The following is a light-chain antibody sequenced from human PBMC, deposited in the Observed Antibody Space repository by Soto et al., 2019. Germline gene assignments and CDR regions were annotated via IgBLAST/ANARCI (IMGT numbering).Light chain of an antibody. Sequence: QSVLTQPASVSGSPGQSITISCTGTSSDVGGYNYVSWYQQHPGKAPKLMIYGVNNRPSGVSNRFSGSKSGNTASLTISGLQTEDDADYYCSSYTSISTYVFGTGTRSPS. CDR3: SSYTSISTYV. CDR1: SSDVGGYNY. CDR2: GVN. V-gene: IGLV2-14*03. J-gene: IGLJ1*01.